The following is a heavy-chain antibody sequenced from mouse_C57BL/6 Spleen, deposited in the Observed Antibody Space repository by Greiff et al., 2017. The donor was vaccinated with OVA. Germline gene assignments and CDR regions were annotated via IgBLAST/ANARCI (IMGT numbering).Heavy chain of an antibody. Sequence: QVQLQQPGAELVRPGTSVKLSCKASGYTFTSYWMHWVKQRPGQGLEWIGVIDPSDSYTNYNQKFKGKATLTVDTSSSTAYMQLSSLTSEDSAVYDCARGTGTEGYDFDYWGQGTTLTVSS. V-gene: IGHV1-59*01. J-gene: IGHJ2*01. D-gene: IGHD4-1*01. CDR3: ARGTGTEGYDFDY. CDR2: IDPSDSYT. CDR1: GYTFTSYW.